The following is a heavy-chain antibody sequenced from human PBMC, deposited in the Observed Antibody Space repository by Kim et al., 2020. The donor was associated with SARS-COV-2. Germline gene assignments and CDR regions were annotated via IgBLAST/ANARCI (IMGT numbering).Heavy chain of an antibody. J-gene: IGHJ4*02. V-gene: IGHV1-18*01. D-gene: IGHD2-15*01. Sequence: YAQKFKDRVTMTPDTSTSTAYMELRSLTAEDTAVYYCTRNVAETGDFDYWGQGTLVTVSS. CDR3: TRNVAETGDFDY.